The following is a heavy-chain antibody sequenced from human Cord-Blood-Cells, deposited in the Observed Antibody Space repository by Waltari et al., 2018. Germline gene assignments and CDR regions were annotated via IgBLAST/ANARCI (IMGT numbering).Heavy chain of an antibody. CDR1: GFTVISNH. CDR2: IYSGGST. J-gene: IGHJ3*02. D-gene: IGHD3-9*01. V-gene: IGHV3-53*02. CDR3: ARDPTGYDAFDI. Sequence: EVQLVETGGGLIQPGGSLRLSCAASGFTVISNHIHVVRQAPGKGLEWVSVIYSGGSTYYADSVKGRFTISRDNSKNTLYLQMNSLRAEDTAVYYCARDPTGYDAFDIWGQGTMVTVFS.